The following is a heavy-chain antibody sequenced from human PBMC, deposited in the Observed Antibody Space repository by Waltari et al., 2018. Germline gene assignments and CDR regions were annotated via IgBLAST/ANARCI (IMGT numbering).Heavy chain of an antibody. CDR1: GYTFTSYD. J-gene: IGHJ4*02. Sequence: QLMQSGAEVKKPGASVRVSCKASGYTFTSYDINWVRQAPGRGLEWMGWISCYNGNINYAQSLQGRISMTTDTSTSTAYMELRSLTSDDTAVYYCARDRGPSAVTSFDSWGQGTLVTVSP. CDR3: ARDRGPSAVTSFDS. D-gene: IGHD4-17*01. V-gene: IGHV1-18*01. CDR2: ISCYNGNI.